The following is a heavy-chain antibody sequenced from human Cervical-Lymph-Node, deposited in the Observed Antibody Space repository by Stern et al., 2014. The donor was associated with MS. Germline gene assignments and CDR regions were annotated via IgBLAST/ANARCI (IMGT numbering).Heavy chain of an antibody. V-gene: IGHV1-2*02. CDR2: INPDSGTT. CDR1: GYTFSDHY. D-gene: IGHD1-26*01. J-gene: IGHJ6*02. Sequence: QVQLGQSGAEVKKPGATVKVSCKASGYTFSDHYIHWVRQAPAQGLEWMGWINPDSGTTVDEPKFEGRFTMTRDTSISTVYMELSRLRSDDTAQYYCARGGKTDYYYGMDVWGQGTTVTVSS. CDR3: ARGGKTDYYYGMDV.